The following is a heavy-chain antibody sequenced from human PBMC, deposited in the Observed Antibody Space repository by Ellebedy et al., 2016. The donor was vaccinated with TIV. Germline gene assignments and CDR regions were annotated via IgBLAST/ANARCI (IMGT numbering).Heavy chain of an antibody. Sequence: SLKISXAASGFTFDDYAMHWVRQAPGKGLEWVSGISWNSGSIGYADSVKGRFTISRDNAKNSLYLQMNSLRAEDTALYYCAKSPKTYSSSWWYFDLWGRGTLVTVSS. J-gene: IGHJ2*01. CDR2: ISWNSGSI. D-gene: IGHD6-13*01. CDR3: AKSPKTYSSSWWYFDL. V-gene: IGHV3-9*01. CDR1: GFTFDDYA.